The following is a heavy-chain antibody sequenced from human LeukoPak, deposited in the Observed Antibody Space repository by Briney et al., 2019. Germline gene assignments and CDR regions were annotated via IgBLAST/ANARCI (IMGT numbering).Heavy chain of an antibody. CDR2: ISGSGGDT. Sequence: GGSLRLSWAASGFTFSTYAMSWVRQAPGKGLEWVSGISGSGGDTYYADSVKCPFTISRDNSKSTLYLQMNSLRAEGTAVYYCVKEMGCSSTSCYVPFDYWGQGTLVTVSS. V-gene: IGHV3-23*01. J-gene: IGHJ4*02. CDR1: GFTFSTYA. D-gene: IGHD2-2*01. CDR3: VKEMGCSSTSCYVPFDY.